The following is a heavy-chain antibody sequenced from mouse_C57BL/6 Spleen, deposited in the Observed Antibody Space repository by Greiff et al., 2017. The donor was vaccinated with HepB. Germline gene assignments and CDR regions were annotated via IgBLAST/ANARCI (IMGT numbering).Heavy chain of an antibody. CDR1: GFNIKDYY. Sequence: EVQVVESGAELVRPGASVKLSCTASGFNIKDYYMHWVKPRPEQGLEWIGRIDPEDGDTEYAPKFQGKATMTADTSSNTAYLQLSSLTSEDTAVYYCTTVYYYGSSLGFDYWGQGTTLTVSS. CDR2: IDPEDGDT. V-gene: IGHV14-1*01. CDR3: TTVYYYGSSLGFDY. D-gene: IGHD1-1*01. J-gene: IGHJ2*01.